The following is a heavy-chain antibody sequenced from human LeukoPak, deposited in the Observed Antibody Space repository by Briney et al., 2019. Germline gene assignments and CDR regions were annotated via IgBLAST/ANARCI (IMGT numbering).Heavy chain of an antibody. Sequence: PGGSLRLSCAASGFTVSSDYMSWVRQAPGKGLEWVSVIYSAGSGGSTYYADSVKGRLTISRDNARNSLYLQMNSLRVEDTAIYYCARESFPISGGPGYYFNYHYMDVWGKGTTVSVSS. CDR2: IYSAGSGGST. CDR1: GFTVSSDY. CDR3: ARESFPISGGPGYYFNYHYMDV. D-gene: IGHD6-25*01. V-gene: IGHV3-66*01. J-gene: IGHJ6*03.